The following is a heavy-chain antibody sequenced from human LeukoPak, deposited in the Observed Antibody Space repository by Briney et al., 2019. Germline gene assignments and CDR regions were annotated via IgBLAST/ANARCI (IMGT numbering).Heavy chain of an antibody. D-gene: IGHD1-26*01. J-gene: IGHJ5*02. V-gene: IGHV4-39*07. Sequence: SETLSLTCTVSGGSISSSSYYWGWIRQPPGKGLEWIGSIYYSGSTYYNPSLKSRVTISVDTSKNQFSLKLSSVTAADTAVYYCARFSERPRNWFDPWGQGTLVTVSS. CDR2: IYYSGST. CDR3: ARFSERPRNWFDP. CDR1: GGSISSSSYY.